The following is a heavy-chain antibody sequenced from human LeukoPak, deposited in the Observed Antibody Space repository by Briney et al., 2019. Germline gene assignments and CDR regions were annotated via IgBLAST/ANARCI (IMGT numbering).Heavy chain of an antibody. CDR2: IYYSGST. J-gene: IGHJ4*02. CDR1: GGSISSSSYY. CDR3: AREKENYYDSSGYLSYFDY. V-gene: IGHV4-39*07. D-gene: IGHD3-22*01. Sequence: SETLSLTCTVSGGSISSSSYYWGWIRQPPGKGLEWIGSIYYSGSTYYNPSLKSRVSISVDTSKNQFSLKLSSVTAADTAVYYCAREKENYYDSSGYLSYFDYWGQGTLVTVPS.